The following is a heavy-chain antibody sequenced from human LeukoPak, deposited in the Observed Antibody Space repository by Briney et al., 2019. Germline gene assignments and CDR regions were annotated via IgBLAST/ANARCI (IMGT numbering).Heavy chain of an antibody. CDR3: AREGHGYNFDY. J-gene: IGHJ4*02. CDR1: GFTFSTYA. D-gene: IGHD5-18*01. V-gene: IGHV3-64*01. Sequence: GGSLRLSCTASGFTFSTYAIHWVRQAPGKGLEYVSAISSNGGTTSYANSVKGRFTISRDNSNNTLYLHMGSLRAEDVDVYYCAREGHGYNFDYWGWGTLILVS. CDR2: ISSNGGTT.